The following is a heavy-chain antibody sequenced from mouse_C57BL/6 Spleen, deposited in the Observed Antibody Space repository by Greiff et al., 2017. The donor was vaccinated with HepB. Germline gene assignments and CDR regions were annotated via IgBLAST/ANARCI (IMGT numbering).Heavy chain of an antibody. CDR3: ARHYGSSYGPLYFDY. V-gene: IGHV1-81*01. CDR1: GYTFTSYG. Sequence: QVQLQQSGAELARPGASVKLSCKASGYTFTSYGISWVKQRTGQGLEWIGEIYPRSGNTYYNEKFKGKATLTADKSSSTAYMALRSLTSEDSAVYFCARHYGSSYGPLYFDYWGQGTTLTVSS. CDR2: IYPRSGNT. J-gene: IGHJ2*01. D-gene: IGHD1-1*01.